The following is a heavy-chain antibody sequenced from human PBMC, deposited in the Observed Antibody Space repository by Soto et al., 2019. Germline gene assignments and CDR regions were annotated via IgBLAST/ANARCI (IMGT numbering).Heavy chain of an antibody. D-gene: IGHD6-6*01. V-gene: IGHV1-18*01. Sequence: QVQLVQSGTGVKQPGASVKVSCKASGYTFTTYGINWVRQAPGQGLEWMGWISAYNGNTNYAQNLQGRVTMTTDTSTSTAYMELRSLRSDDTAVYYCARDETIATPAGGYWGQGTLVTVSS. CDR1: GYTFTTYG. CDR3: ARDETIATPAGGY. J-gene: IGHJ4*02. CDR2: ISAYNGNT.